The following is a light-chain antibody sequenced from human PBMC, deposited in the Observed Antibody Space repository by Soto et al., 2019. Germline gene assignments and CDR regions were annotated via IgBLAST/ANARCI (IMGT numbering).Light chain of an antibody. CDR1: SSDVGGYNY. V-gene: IGLV2-8*01. CDR3: SSYAGNNNPYV. Sequence: QSALTQPPSASGYPGQSVTISCTGTSSDVGGYNYVSWYQHHPGKAPKLMVSEVSKRPSGVPDRFSGSKSGNTASLTVSGLQAEDEADYYCSSYAGNNNPYVFGTGTKLTVL. CDR2: EVS. J-gene: IGLJ1*01.